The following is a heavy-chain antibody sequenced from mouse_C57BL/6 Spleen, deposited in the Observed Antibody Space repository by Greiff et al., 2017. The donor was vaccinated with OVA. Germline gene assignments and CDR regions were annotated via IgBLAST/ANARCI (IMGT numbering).Heavy chain of an antibody. Sequence: VQLQQSGTVLARPGASVKMSCKTSGYTFPSYWMHWVKQRPGQGLEWIGAIYPGHSDTSYNQKFKGKAKLTAVTSASTAYMELSSLTNEDSAVYYCTRDDSGSRDYWGQGTTLTVSS. D-gene: IGHD1-1*01. CDR1: GYTFPSYW. CDR2: IYPGHSDT. CDR3: TRDDSGSRDY. J-gene: IGHJ2*01. V-gene: IGHV1-5*01.